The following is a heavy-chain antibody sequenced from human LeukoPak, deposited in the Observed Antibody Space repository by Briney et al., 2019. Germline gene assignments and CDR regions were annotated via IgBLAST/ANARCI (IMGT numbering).Heavy chain of an antibody. V-gene: IGHV3-73*01. CDR2: IRGKANSYAT. Sequence: GGSLRLSCAASGFTFSGSAMHWVRQASGKGLEWVGRIRGKANSYATAYAASVKGRFTISRDDSKNTAYLQMNSLKTEDTAVYYCTRLWSGGDYFDYWGQGTLVTVSS. CDR3: TRLWSGGDYFDY. D-gene: IGHD2-21*01. J-gene: IGHJ4*02. CDR1: GFTFSGSA.